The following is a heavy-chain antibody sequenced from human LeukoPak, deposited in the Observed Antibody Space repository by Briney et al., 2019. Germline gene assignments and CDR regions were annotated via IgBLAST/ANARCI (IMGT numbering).Heavy chain of an antibody. J-gene: IGHJ4*02. V-gene: IGHV1-24*01. CDR3: ATCRGRDCYSGPDTSGSPPQKFDY. CDR2: FDPEDGET. D-gene: IGHD2-21*02. Sequence: GASVTVSCKVSGYTLTELSMHWVRQAPGKGLEWMGGFDPEDGETIYAQKFQGRVTMTEDTSTDTAYMELSSLRSEDTAVYYCATCRGRDCYSGPDTSGSPPQKFDYWGQGTLVTVTS. CDR1: GYTLTELS.